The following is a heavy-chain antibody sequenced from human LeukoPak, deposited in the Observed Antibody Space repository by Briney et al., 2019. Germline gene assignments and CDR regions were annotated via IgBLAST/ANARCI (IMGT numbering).Heavy chain of an antibody. V-gene: IGHV3-23*01. J-gene: IGHJ4*02. Sequence: GGSLRLSCAASGFTFSSYAMSWVRQAPGKGLEWVSAISGSGGSTYYADSVKGRFTISRDNSKNTLYLQMNSLRAEDTAVYYCAKDRIRLKWIPYYFDYWGQGTLVTVSS. D-gene: IGHD2-2*03. CDR1: GFTFSSYA. CDR2: ISGSGGST. CDR3: AKDRIRLKWIPYYFDY.